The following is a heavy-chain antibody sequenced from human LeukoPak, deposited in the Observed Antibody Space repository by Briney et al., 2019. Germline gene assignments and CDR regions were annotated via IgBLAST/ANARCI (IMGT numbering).Heavy chain of an antibody. D-gene: IGHD4-17*01. CDR1: GYSFTSYW. J-gene: IGHJ6*02. V-gene: IGHV5-51*01. CDR3: ARSSSYGDYVYYYGMDL. CDR2: IYPGDSDT. Sequence: PGESLKISCKGSGYSFTSYWIGWVRQMPGKGLEWMGIIYPGDSDTRYSPSFQGQVTISADKSISTAYLQWSSLKASDTAMYYCARSSSYGDYVYYYGMDLGGQVPSDTVSS.